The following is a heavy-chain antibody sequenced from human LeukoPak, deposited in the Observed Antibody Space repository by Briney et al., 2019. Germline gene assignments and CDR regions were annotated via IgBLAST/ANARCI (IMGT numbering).Heavy chain of an antibody. J-gene: IGHJ5*01. CDR3: ARGIVVVPAAKVWFDS. V-gene: IGHV1-8*03. Sequence: ASVKVSCKASGYTFTSYDINWVRQATGQGLEWMGWMNPNSGNTGYAQEFQGRVTITRNTSISTAYMELSSLRSEDTAVYYCARGIVVVPAAKVWFDSWGQGTLVTVSS. D-gene: IGHD2-2*01. CDR1: GYTFTSYD. CDR2: MNPNSGNT.